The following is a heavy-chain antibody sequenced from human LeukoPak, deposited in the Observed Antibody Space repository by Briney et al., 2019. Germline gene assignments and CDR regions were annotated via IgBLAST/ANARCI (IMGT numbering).Heavy chain of an antibody. V-gene: IGHV3-66*01. CDR3: ASLRARALDT. Sequence: QPGGSLRLSCAASGFTVSSKDMNWVRQAPGKGLEWVSVFYSGGNTYYAGSVKDRFTISTDNSKNTLYLQMNSLRAEDTAVYYCASLRARALDTWGQGTMVTVSS. CDR2: FYSGGNT. CDR1: GFTVSSKD. J-gene: IGHJ3*02.